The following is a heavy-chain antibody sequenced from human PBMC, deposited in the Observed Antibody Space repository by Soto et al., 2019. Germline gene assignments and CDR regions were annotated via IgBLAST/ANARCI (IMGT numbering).Heavy chain of an antibody. J-gene: IGHJ4*02. D-gene: IGHD3-3*01. Sequence: PGGSLRLSCAASGFTFSSYAMSWVRQAPGKGLEWVSVISGSGSSTYSADSVKGRLPISRDNSKKTLYVQMNRLRAEDTPVYYCAKMSDFWSGSPTYHFDYWGQGTQVTVSS. V-gene: IGHV3-23*01. CDR1: GFTFSSYA. CDR2: ISGSGSST. CDR3: AKMSDFWSGSPTYHFDY.